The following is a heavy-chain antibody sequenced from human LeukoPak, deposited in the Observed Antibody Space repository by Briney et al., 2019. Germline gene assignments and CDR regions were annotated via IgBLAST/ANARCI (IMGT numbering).Heavy chain of an antibody. D-gene: IGHD2-15*01. J-gene: IGHJ4*02. CDR3: ARALGYCSGGSCYYFDY. CDR2: IYYSGST. V-gene: IGHV4-59*01. CDR1: GGSISSYY. Sequence: PSETLSLTCTVSGGSISSYYWSWIRQPPGKGLEWMGSIYYSGSTNYNPSLKSRVTISVDTSKNQFSLKLSSVTAADTAVYYCARALGYCSGGSCYYFDYWGQGTLVTVSS.